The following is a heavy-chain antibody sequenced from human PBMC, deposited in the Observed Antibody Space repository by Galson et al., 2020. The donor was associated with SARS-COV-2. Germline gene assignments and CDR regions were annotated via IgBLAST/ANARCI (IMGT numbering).Heavy chain of an antibody. Sequence: RGSLSLSCAASGFTVRSTHMRWVRQAPGPGLQWDSVTYSGGSTYYADSVKRRFTISRDNSKNTLYFQMNSLRAEDTAVYYCARSGFYETIARKDYYYMDVWGKGTSVTVSS. J-gene: IGHJ6*03. CDR1: GFTVRSTH. CDR2: TYSGGST. CDR3: ARSGFYETIARKDYYYMDV. D-gene: IGHD3-22*01. V-gene: IGHV3-66*02.